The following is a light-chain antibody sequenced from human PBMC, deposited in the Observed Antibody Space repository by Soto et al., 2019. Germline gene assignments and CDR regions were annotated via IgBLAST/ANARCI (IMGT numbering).Light chain of an antibody. J-gene: IGKJ2*01. CDR1: QSISSW. CDR2: KAS. Sequence: DIQMTQSPSTLSASVGDRVTITCRASQSISSWLAWYQQKPGKAPNLLVYKASSLESGVPSRFSGSGSGTEFNLTISSLQPDDFATYYCQQYKTYSTLGQGTKLEIK. V-gene: IGKV1-5*03. CDR3: QQYKTYST.